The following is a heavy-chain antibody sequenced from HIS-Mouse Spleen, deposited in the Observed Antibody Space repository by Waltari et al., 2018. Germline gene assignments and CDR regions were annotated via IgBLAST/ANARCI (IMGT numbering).Heavy chain of an antibody. CDR2: IGTAVDK. V-gene: IGHV3-13*01. D-gene: IGHD4-4*01. CDR1: GFTFSSYD. CDR3: ARGYSNYVPYFDY. Sequence: EVQLVESGGGLVQPGGSLRLSCAASGFTFSSYDMHWVRQATGKVLRWCSAIGTAVDKYYPGSVKGRFTISRENAKNSLYLQMNSLRAGDTAVYYCARGYSNYVPYFDYWGQGTLVTVSS. J-gene: IGHJ4*02.